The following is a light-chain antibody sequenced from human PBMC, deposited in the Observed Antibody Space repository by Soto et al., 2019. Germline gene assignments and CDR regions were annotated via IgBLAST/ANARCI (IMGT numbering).Light chain of an antibody. CDR2: GAS. V-gene: IGKV3-15*01. Sequence: EILITQSPATLSVSPGERVTLSCRASQSISSNLAWYQQKPGQAPRLLIYGASTRATGIPARFSGSGSGTEFTLSISSLQSEDFAVYYCQQYNSWPETFGQGTKVDI. CDR1: QSISSN. CDR3: QQYNSWPET. J-gene: IGKJ1*01.